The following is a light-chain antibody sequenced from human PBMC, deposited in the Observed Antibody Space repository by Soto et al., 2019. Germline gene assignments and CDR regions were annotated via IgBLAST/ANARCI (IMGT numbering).Light chain of an antibody. CDR2: DVS. CDR3: SSYTSSSTV. CDR1: SSDVGGYKY. Sequence: QSALTQPASVSGSPGQSITISCTGTSSDVGGYKYVAWYQQHPGKAPKLMIYDVSHRPSGISDRFSGSVSGNTASLTISGLQTEDEADYYCSSYTSSSTVFGTGTKVTVL. V-gene: IGLV2-14*03. J-gene: IGLJ1*01.